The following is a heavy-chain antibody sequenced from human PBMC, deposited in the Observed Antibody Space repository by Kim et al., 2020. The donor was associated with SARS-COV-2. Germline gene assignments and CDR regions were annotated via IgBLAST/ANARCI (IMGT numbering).Heavy chain of an antibody. Sequence: SETLSLICTVSGGSISSSDYYWGWIRQSPGKGLEWIGGIYYSGSTFFNPSLSTRVIMSVDTSKNQFSLNLSSLTAADTAVYYCTRLLYDVLSGYYFDYWGRGTLVTVSS. CDR2: IYYSGST. J-gene: IGHJ4*02. CDR1: GGSISSSDYY. D-gene: IGHD3-3*01. V-gene: IGHV4-39*01. CDR3: TRLLYDVLSGYYFDY.